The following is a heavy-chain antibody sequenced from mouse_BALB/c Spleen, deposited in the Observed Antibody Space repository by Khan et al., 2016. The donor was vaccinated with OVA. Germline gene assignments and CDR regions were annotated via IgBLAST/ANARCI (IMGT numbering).Heavy chain of an antibody. CDR2: ISSGGDYT. D-gene: IGHD4-1*01. J-gene: IGHJ3*01. CDR3: ASHLTGSFAY. V-gene: IGHV5-6*01. CDR1: GFTFSSYS. Sequence: EVELVESGGDLVKPGGSLKLFCAASGFTFSSYSMSWVRQTPDKRLEWVATISSGGDYTYYPDSVKGRFTISRDNARNTLYLQMSSLKSEDTAMYYGASHLTGSFAYWGQGTLVTVSA.